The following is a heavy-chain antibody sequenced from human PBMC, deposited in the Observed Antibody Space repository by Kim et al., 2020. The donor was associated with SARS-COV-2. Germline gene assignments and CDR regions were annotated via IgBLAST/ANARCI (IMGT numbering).Heavy chain of an antibody. CDR3: ARAMFSTAGMLNDY. J-gene: IGHJ4*02. D-gene: IGHD6-13*01. Sequence: SVKVSCKASGCTFSSYAISWVRQAPGQGLEWMGGIIPIFGTANYAQKFQGRVTITADESTSTAYMELSSLRSEDTAVYYCARAMFSTAGMLNDYWGQGTLVTVSS. V-gene: IGHV1-69*13. CDR1: GCTFSSYA. CDR2: IIPIFGTA.